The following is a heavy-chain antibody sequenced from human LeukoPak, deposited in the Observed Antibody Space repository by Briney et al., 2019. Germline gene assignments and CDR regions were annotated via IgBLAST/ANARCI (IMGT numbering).Heavy chain of an antibody. Sequence: GGSLRLSCAASGFTFSSYAMSWVRQAPGKGLEWVSAISGSGGSTYYADSVKGRFTISRDNSKNTLYLQMNSLRAEDTAVYYCAKDGLVVAATHGLRDYWGQGTLVTVSS. CDR3: AKDGLVVAATHGLRDY. J-gene: IGHJ4*02. CDR2: ISGSGGST. D-gene: IGHD2-15*01. CDR1: GFTFSSYA. V-gene: IGHV3-23*01.